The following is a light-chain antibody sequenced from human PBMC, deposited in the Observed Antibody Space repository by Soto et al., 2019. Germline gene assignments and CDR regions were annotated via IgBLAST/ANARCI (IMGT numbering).Light chain of an antibody. V-gene: IGKV3-15*01. Sequence: EIVMTQSPATLSVSPGERATLSCRASQSVINNLAWYQQRPGQAPRLLIYDASTRATGVPARFSGSGSGTEFTLTISSLQSEDFAVYSCQQYNNWPPLITFGPGTKVEIK. CDR2: DAS. CDR3: QQYNNWPPLIT. CDR1: QSVINN. J-gene: IGKJ3*01.